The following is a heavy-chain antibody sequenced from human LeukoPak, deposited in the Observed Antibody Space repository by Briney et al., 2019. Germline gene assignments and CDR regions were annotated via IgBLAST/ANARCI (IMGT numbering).Heavy chain of an antibody. J-gene: IGHJ5*02. CDR3: VRIPNSANFPNWFDP. D-gene: IGHD4/OR15-4a*01. Sequence: GGSLRLSCAASGFTFSSYEMNWVRQAPGKGLEWVSAISRNSDYIYYVDSVKGRFTISRDNAKNSLYLQMNSLRAEDTAVYFCVRIPNSANFPNWFDPWGQGTLVTVSS. V-gene: IGHV3-21*01. CDR2: ISRNSDYI. CDR1: GFTFSSYE.